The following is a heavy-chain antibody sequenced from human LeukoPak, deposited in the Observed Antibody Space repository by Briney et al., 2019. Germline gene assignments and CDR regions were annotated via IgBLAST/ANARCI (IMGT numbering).Heavy chain of an antibody. D-gene: IGHD3-10*01. J-gene: IGHJ4*02. CDR2: ISYDGSNK. Sequence: GGSLRLSCAASGFTFSSYGMHSVRQAPGKGLEWVAVISYDGSNKYYADSVKGRFTISRDNSKNTLYLQMNSLRAEDTAVYYCAKDQLWFGELFGFDYWGQGTLVTVSS. CDR1: GFTFSSYG. CDR3: AKDQLWFGELFGFDY. V-gene: IGHV3-30*18.